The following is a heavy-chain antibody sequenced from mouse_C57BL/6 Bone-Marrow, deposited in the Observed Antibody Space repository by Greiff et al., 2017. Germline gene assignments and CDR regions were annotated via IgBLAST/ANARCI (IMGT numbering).Heavy chain of an antibody. D-gene: IGHD3-3*01. V-gene: IGHV3-6*01. CDR2: ISYDGSN. CDR1: GYSITSGYY. J-gene: IGHJ4*01. CDR3: ARVGEFYAMDY. Sequence: ESGPGLVKPSQSLSLTCSVTGYSITSGYYWNWIRQFPGNKLEWMGYISYDGSNNYNPSLKNRSSITRDTSKNQFFLKLNSVTTEDTATYYCARVGEFYAMDYWGQGTSVTVSS.